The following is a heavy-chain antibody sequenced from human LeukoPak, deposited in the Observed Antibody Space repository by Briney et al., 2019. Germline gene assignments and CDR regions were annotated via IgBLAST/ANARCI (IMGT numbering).Heavy chain of an antibody. D-gene: IGHD6-19*01. Sequence: ASVKVSCKASGYTFTGYYMHWVRRAPGQGLEWMGWINPNSGGTNYAQKFQGRVTMTRDTSISTAYMELSRLRSDDTAVYYCAREVAVAGTFFDYWGQGTLVTVSS. CDR1: GYTFTGYY. J-gene: IGHJ4*02. CDR2: INPNSGGT. CDR3: AREVAVAGTFFDY. V-gene: IGHV1-2*02.